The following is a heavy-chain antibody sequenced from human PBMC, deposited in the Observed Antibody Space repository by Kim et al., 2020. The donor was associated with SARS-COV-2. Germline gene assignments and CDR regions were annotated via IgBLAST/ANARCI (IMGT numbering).Heavy chain of an antibody. CDR1: GYTFTSYG. CDR3: ARDLNSSGSFPNNWFDP. D-gene: IGHD3-10*01. J-gene: IGHJ5*02. Sequence: ASVKVSCKASGYTFTSYGISWVRQAPGQGLEWMGWISAYNGNTNYAQKLQGRVTMTTDTSTSTAYMELRSLRSDDTAVYYCARDLNSSGSFPNNWFDPWGQGTLVTVSS. V-gene: IGHV1-18*01. CDR2: ISAYNGNT.